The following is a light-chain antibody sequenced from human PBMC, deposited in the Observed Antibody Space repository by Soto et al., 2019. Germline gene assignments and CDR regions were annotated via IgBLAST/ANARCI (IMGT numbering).Light chain of an antibody. CDR2: DVT. CDR3: SSYTTSSTLV. Sequence: QSVLTQPASVSGSPGQSITISCTGTSSDVGAYNYVSWYQQYPGNAPKLMIYDVTDRPSGVSYRFSGSKSGNTASLTISGLQAEDEADYYCSSYTTSSTLVFGGGTKVTVL. J-gene: IGLJ2*01. V-gene: IGLV2-14*03. CDR1: SSDVGAYNY.